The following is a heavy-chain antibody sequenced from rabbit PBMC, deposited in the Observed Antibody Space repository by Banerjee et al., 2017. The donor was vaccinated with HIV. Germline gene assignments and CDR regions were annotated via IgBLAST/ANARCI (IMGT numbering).Heavy chain of an antibody. V-gene: IGHV1S45*01. CDR1: GFDLSSGGY. J-gene: IGHJ4*01. Sequence: QEQLEESGGGLVKPEGSLTLTCKASGFDLSSGGYMCWVRQAPGKGLEWIGCIYTGSDNTYYASWAKGRFTITKTSSTTVTLQMTSLTAADTATYFCARVTANSGGYWTLWGPGTLVTVS. CDR2: IYTGSDNT. D-gene: IGHD1-1*01. CDR3: ARVTANSGGYWTL.